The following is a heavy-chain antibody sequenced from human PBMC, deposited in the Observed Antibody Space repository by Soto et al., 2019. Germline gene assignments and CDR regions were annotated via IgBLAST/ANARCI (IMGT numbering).Heavy chain of an antibody. J-gene: IGHJ5*02. CDR3: ARQRVLSTNMFITSFDP. D-gene: IGHD3-10*02. Sequence: SLSGGSINSSDHFWGWIRQTPGKGLEWIGSVYYTETTYYNPSLKSPVTISVETSRNTFSLKVNSVTAADTGIYYCARQRVLSTNMFITSFDPWGQGTLVTVSS. CDR1: GGSINSSDHF. V-gene: IGHV4-39*01. CDR2: VYYTETT.